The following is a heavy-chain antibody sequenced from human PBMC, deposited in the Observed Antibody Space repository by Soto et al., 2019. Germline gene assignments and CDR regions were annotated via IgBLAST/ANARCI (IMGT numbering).Heavy chain of an antibody. CDR2: VTATGGST. Sequence: XESLSLSCAASGVNVYGGSKTWGGQAPRKGLEWVSAVTATGGSTYHADSVKGRFTISRDNSKNTLYLQMTSLRAEDTAVYYCVRDMPVVPFLFDYWGQGTLVTVSS. CDR1: GVNVYGGS. D-gene: IGHD2-15*01. V-gene: IGHV3-23*01. J-gene: IGHJ4*02. CDR3: VRDMPVVPFLFDY.